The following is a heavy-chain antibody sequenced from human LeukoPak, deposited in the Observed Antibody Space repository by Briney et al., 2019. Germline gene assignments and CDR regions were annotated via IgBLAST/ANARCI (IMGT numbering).Heavy chain of an antibody. Sequence: GGSLRLSCTVSGFTVSSNSMSWVRQAPGKGLEWVSFIYSDNTHYSDSVKGRFTISRDNAKNSLYLQMNSLRAEDTAVYYCARKGYSSSWYDYYYMDVWGKGTTVTISS. CDR2: IYSDNT. V-gene: IGHV3-53*01. CDR3: ARKGYSSSWYDYYYMDV. D-gene: IGHD6-13*01. CDR1: GFTVSSNS. J-gene: IGHJ6*03.